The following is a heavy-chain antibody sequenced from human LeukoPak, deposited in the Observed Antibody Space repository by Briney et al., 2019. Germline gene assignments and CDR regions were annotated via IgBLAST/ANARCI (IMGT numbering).Heavy chain of an antibody. CDR3: AKGGRVIASPGGFDY. J-gene: IGHJ4*02. V-gene: IGHV3-23*01. CDR1: GFTFSTYA. D-gene: IGHD2-21*01. Sequence: PGGSLRLSCAASGFTFSTYAMSWVRQAPGKGLEWVSGITRNADTTFYADSMKGRFTISRDNSRNTLYLQMNSLRAEDTAVYYCAKGGRVIASPGGFDYWGQGILVTVSS. CDR2: ITRNADTT.